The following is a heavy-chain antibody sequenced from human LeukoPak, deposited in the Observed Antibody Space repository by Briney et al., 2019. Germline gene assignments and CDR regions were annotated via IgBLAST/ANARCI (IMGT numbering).Heavy chain of an antibody. J-gene: IGHJ4*02. CDR1: GFTFSSYW. Sequence: GGSLRLSCAASGFTFSSYWMSWVRQAPGKGLEWVANIKQDGSEKYYVDSVKGRFTISRDNAKNSLYLQMNSPRAEDTAVYYCASGYSYGRGLLWGQGTLVTVSS. D-gene: IGHD5-18*01. CDR3: ASGYSYGRGLL. CDR2: IKQDGSEK. V-gene: IGHV3-7*01.